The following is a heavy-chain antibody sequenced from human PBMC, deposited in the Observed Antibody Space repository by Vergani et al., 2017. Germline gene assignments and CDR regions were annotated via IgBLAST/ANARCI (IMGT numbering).Heavy chain of an antibody. CDR2: IYRTGRT. D-gene: IGHD6-19*01. CDR3: ARHVMGYSSGWVPSWFDP. V-gene: IGHV4-38-2*01. J-gene: IGHJ5*02. Sequence: QVQLQESGPGLVKPSETLSLTCAVSGFSIDNGYYWDWIRQPPGKGLEWIGSIYRTGRTHFNPSLKSRVTISVDTSNNHFSLKLSSVTAADTAVYYCARHVMGYSSGWVPSWFDPWGQGTLVTVSS. CDR1: GFSIDNGYY.